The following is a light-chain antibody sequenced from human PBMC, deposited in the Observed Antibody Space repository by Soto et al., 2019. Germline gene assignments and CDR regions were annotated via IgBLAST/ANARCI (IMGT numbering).Light chain of an antibody. Sequence: DIQMTQSPSSLSASVGDRVTITCRASQDISVYLAWYQQKPGKVPKLLIYSASTLQSGVPSRFSGSGSGTYFTLTISSLQTEDVATYYCQKFNTAPLTFGQGTRLEIK. CDR1: QDISVY. CDR2: SAS. J-gene: IGKJ5*01. CDR3: QKFNTAPLT. V-gene: IGKV1-27*01.